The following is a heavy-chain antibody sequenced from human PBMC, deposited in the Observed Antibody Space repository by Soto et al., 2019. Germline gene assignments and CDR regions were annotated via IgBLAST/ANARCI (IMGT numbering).Heavy chain of an antibody. D-gene: IGHD2-15*01. J-gene: IGHJ4*02. CDR1: GFTFSSYG. Sequence: TGGSLRLSCAASGFTFSSYGMHWVRQAPGKGLEWVAVISYDGSNKYYADSVKGRFTISRDNSKNTLYLQMNSLRAEDTAVYYCAKEMCSGGSCYTPGFDYWGQGTLVTAPQ. CDR3: AKEMCSGGSCYTPGFDY. CDR2: ISYDGSNK. V-gene: IGHV3-30*18.